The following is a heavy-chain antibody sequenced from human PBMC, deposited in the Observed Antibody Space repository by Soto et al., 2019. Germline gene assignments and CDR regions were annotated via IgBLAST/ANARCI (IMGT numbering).Heavy chain of an antibody. CDR1: GFTFSSYA. V-gene: IGHV3-23*01. CDR2: ISGSGGST. D-gene: IGHD3-3*01. J-gene: IGHJ4*02. CDR3: AKPQSRITIFGVVIEYYFDY. Sequence: EVQLLESGGGLVQPGGSLRLSCAASGFTFSSYAMSWVRQAPGKGLEWVSAISGSGGSTYYADSVKGRFTISRDNSKNTLYLQMNSLRAEDTAVYYCAKPQSRITIFGVVIEYYFDYWGQGTLVTVSS.